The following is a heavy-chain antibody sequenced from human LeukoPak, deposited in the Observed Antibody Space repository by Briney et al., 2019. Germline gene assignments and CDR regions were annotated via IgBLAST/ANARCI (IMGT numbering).Heavy chain of an antibody. V-gene: IGHV4-30-4*01. CDR3: ARYHNVELTVEY. CDR2: IYYSGST. CDR1: GGSISSGDYY. Sequence: SETLSLTCTVSGGSISSGDYYWSWIRQPPGKGLEWIGYIYYSGSTYYNPSLKSRVTISVDTSKNQFSLKLSSVTAADTAVYYCARYHNVELTVEYWGQGTQVTVSS. J-gene: IGHJ4*02. D-gene: IGHD1-7*01.